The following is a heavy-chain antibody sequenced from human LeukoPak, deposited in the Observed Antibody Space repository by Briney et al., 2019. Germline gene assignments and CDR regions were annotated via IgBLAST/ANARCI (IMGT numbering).Heavy chain of an antibody. V-gene: IGHV1-8*03. CDR3: ARGXXXXNYGASYYYYMXV. CDR2: MNPNSGNT. CDR1: GYTFTNYD. D-gene: IGHD4-11*01. Sequence: GASVKVSCKASGYTFTNYDINWVRQATGQGLEWMGWMNPNSGNTGYAEKFQGRVTITRDTSITTAYMELSSLRSEDSAVYYCARGXXXXNYGASYYYYMXVWGKGTTVTVSS. J-gene: IGHJ6*03.